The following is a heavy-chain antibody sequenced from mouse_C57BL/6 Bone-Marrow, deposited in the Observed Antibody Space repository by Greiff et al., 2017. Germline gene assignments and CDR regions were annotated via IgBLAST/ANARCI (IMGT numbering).Heavy chain of an antibody. CDR2: SRNKANDYTT. CDR3: ARDLSYYGSSYWYFDV. D-gene: IGHD1-1*01. CDR1: GFTFSDFY. Sequence: EVKVVESGGGLVQSGRSLRLSCATSGFTFSDFYMEWVRQAPGKGLEWIAASRNKANDYTTEYSASVKGRFIVSRDTSQSILYLQMNALIAEDTAIYYCARDLSYYGSSYWYFDVWGTGTTVTVSS. J-gene: IGHJ1*03. V-gene: IGHV7-1*01.